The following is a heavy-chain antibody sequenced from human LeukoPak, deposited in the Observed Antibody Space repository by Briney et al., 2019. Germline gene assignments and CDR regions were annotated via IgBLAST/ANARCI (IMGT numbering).Heavy chain of an antibody. Sequence: GGSLRLSCAASGFTFSSNGMHWVRQGPGKGLEWVTFIWYDGSNKYYADSVKGRFTISRDNSKNTLYLQMSSLRADDTAVYYCARDRGNSYFDYWGQGTLVTASS. V-gene: IGHV3-33*01. CDR3: ARDRGNSYFDY. CDR2: IWYDGSNK. D-gene: IGHD1-26*01. CDR1: GFTFSSNG. J-gene: IGHJ4*02.